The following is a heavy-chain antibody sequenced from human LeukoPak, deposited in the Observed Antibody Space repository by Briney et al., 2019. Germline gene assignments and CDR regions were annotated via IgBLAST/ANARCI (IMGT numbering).Heavy chain of an antibody. V-gene: IGHV4-59*08. D-gene: IGHD1-26*01. CDR1: VGSISSHY. J-gene: IGHJ5*02. CDR3: ARQVWELRTNWFDP. Sequence: SETLSLTCSVSVGSISSHYWGWIRQPPGKGLDWIGYMYYNGNPNYNPYVKSRVIISVDTSKNQFSLKLSSVTAADTAVYYCARQVWELRTNWFDPWGQGTLVTVSS. CDR2: MYYNGNP.